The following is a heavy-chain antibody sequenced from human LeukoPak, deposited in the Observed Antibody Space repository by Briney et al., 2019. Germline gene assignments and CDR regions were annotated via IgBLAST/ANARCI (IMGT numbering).Heavy chain of an antibody. V-gene: IGHV1-69*05. CDR1: GGTFSSYA. D-gene: IGHD6-19*01. CDR3: AGERGVSGWRHRGFDY. Sequence: SVKVSCKASGGTFSSYAISWVRQAPGQGLEWMGRIIPIFGTANYAQKFQGRVTITTDESTSTAYMELSSLSSEDTAVYYCAGERGVSGWRHRGFDYWGQETLVTVSS. J-gene: IGHJ4*02. CDR2: IIPIFGTA.